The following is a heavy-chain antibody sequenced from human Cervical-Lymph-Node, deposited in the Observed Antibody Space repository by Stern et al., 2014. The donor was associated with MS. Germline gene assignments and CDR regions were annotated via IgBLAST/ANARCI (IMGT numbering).Heavy chain of an antibody. V-gene: IGHV1-69*01. CDR2: IIPMSGKA. CDR1: GGHFNRFA. D-gene: IGHD6-19*01. CDR3: ASSYTGWDNPYHFYGMDV. Sequence: MQLVESGAEVKRPGSSVNVSCKASGGHFNRFAFSWVRQAPGQGLEWMGGIIPMSGKASYAQKLQDRVKLNADESTSTAYMELSSLRSEDAAVYYCASSYTGWDNPYHFYGMDVWGQGTAVTVSS. J-gene: IGHJ6*02.